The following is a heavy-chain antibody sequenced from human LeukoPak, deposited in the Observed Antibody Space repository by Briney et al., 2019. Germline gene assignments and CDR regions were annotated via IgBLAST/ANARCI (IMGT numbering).Heavy chain of an antibody. CDR3: ARVVLSTVAGPTRAYNWFDP. V-gene: IGHV1-2*02. Sequence: ASVKVSCKASGYTFTGYYMHWVRQAPGQGLEWMGWINPNSGGTNYAQKFQGRVTMTRDMSISTAYMELSRLRSDDTAVYYCARVVLSTVAGPTRAYNWFDPWGQGTLVTVSS. J-gene: IGHJ5*02. D-gene: IGHD6-19*01. CDR2: INPNSGGT. CDR1: GYTFTGYY.